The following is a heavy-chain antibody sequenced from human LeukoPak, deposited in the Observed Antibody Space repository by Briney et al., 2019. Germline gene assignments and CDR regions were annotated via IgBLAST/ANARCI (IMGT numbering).Heavy chain of an antibody. CDR3: AREFRYDSSGYSFDP. V-gene: IGHV1-18*03. CDR1: GYTFSIYG. CDR2: ISVYNGNT. Sequence: ASVRVSCKASGYTFSIYGFSWVRQAPGQGLEWMGWISVYNGNTNYAQKFQGRVTITRDTSASIAYMELSSLRSEDMAVYYCAREFRYDSSGYSFDPWGQGTLVTVSS. D-gene: IGHD3-22*01. J-gene: IGHJ5*02.